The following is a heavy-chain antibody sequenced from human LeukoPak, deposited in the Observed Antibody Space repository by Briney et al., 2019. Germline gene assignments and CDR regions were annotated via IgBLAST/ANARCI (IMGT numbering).Heavy chain of an antibody. CDR1: GGSFSGYY. V-gene: IGHV4-34*01. CDR3: AREGVDYDILTGYSYDAFDI. J-gene: IGHJ3*02. Sequence: PSETLSLTCAVYGGSFSGYYWSWIRQPPGKGLEWIGEINHSGSTNYNPSLKSRVTISVDTSKNQFSLKLSSVTAADTAVYYCAREGVDYDILTGYSYDAFDIWGQGTMVTVSS. CDR2: INHSGST. D-gene: IGHD3-9*01.